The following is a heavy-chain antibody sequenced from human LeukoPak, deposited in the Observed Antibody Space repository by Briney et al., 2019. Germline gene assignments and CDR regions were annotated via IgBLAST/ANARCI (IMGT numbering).Heavy chain of an antibody. CDR3: AKDGCGGDCYPYYFDY. D-gene: IGHD2-21*02. V-gene: IGHV3-33*06. J-gene: IGHJ4*02. CDR1: GFTFSSYG. CDR2: IWYDGSNK. Sequence: GGSLRLSCAASGFTFSSYGMHWVRQAPGKGLEWVAVIWYDGSNKYYADSVKGRFTISRDNSKNTLYLQMNSLSAEDTAVYYCAKDGCGGDCYPYYFDYWGQGTLVTVSS.